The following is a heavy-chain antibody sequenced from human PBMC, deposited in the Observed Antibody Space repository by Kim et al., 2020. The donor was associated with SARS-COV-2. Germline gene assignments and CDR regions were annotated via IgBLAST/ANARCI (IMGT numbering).Heavy chain of an antibody. CDR3: AILVRYDFWSGYYFDY. V-gene: IGHV4-39*07. Sequence: SLKSRVTISVDTSKNQFSLKLSSGTAADTAVYYCAILVRYDFWSGYYFDYWGQGTLVTVSS. J-gene: IGHJ4*02. D-gene: IGHD3-3*01.